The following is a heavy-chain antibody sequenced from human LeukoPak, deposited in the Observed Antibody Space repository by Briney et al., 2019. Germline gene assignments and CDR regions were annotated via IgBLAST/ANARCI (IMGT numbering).Heavy chain of an antibody. Sequence: ASVKVSCKASGYSFSTYGITWVRQAPGQGLEWMGWISVYNGNKNYAQKLQGRVTMTTDTSTTTASLELRRLRFDDTAVYYCARVCGRGVREDWFDPWGQGTLVTVSS. J-gene: IGHJ5*02. D-gene: IGHD3-10*01. CDR1: GYSFSTYG. V-gene: IGHV1-18*01. CDR3: ARVCGRGVREDWFDP. CDR2: ISVYNGNK.